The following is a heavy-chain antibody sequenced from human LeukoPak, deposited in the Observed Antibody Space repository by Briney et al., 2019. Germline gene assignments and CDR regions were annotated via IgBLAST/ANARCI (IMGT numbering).Heavy chain of an antibody. CDR2: INHSGST. CDR1: GGSFSGYY. V-gene: IGHV4-34*01. J-gene: IGHJ4*02. CDR3: ARSSSSPRLDY. Sequence: SETLSLTCAVYGGSFSGYYWSWIRQPPGKGLEWIGEINHSGSTNYNPSLKSRVTISVDTSKNQFSLKLSSVTAADTAVYYCARSSSSPRLDYWGQGTLVTVSS. D-gene: IGHD6-6*01.